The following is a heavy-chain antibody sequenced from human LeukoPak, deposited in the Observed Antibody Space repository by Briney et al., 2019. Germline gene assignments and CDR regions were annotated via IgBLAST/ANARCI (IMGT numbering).Heavy chain of an antibody. Sequence: PSETLSLTCTVSGGSISSSIYYWGWIRQPPGKGLEWIGSIYYSGSTYYNPSLKSRVTISVDTSKNQFSLKLSSVTAADTAVYYCARQETTVTYDYWGQGTLVTVSS. CDR2: IYYSGST. CDR3: ARQETTVTYDY. V-gene: IGHV4-39*01. CDR1: GGSISSSIYY. J-gene: IGHJ4*02. D-gene: IGHD4-4*01.